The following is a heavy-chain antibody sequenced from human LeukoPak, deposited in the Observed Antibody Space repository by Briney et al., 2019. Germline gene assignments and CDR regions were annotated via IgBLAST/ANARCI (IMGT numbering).Heavy chain of an antibody. D-gene: IGHD1-1*01. Sequence: PGGSLRLSCAASGFTFSSYGMSWVRQAPGKGLEWVSAITGSGGGTYYADSVEGRFTISRDNSKNTLFLQVNSLRAEDTAVYYCAKDRRYNWNDGGYFDYWGQGTLVTVSS. CDR2: ITGSGGGT. J-gene: IGHJ4*02. CDR3: AKDRRYNWNDGGYFDY. V-gene: IGHV3-23*01. CDR1: GFTFSSYG.